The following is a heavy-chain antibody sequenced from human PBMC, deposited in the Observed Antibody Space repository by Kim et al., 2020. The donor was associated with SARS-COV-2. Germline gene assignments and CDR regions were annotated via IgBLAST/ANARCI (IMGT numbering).Heavy chain of an antibody. J-gene: IGHJ4*02. CDR1: GFSFNFYG. D-gene: IGHD6-19*01. CDR2: ISYDGSDK. Sequence: GGSLRLSCAASGFSFNFYGVHWVRQAPGKGLEWVASISYDGSDKYYADFVKGRFSVSRDNSKNTVLLQMNSLRTGDTALYYCAKDGGPGWQWRWDLDSWGQGTLVTVSS. V-gene: IGHV3-30*18. CDR3: AKDGGPGWQWRWDLDS.